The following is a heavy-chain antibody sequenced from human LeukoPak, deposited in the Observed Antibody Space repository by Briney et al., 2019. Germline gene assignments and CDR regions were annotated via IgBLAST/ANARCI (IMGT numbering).Heavy chain of an antibody. CDR2: IWFDGSNK. CDR1: GFTFSNYD. J-gene: IGHJ4*02. D-gene: IGHD6-19*01. V-gene: IGHV3-33*01. CDR3: ASSAGALIDC. Sequence: GGSLRLSCAASGFTFSNYDMHWGRQAPGKGLEWGAVIWFDGSNKFYADSVKGGSTISRDNSKNTLYLQMNSLRAEDTAVYYCASSAGALIDCWGQGTLVIVSS.